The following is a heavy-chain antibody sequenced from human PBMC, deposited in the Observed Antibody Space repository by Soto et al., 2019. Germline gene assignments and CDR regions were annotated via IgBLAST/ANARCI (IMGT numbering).Heavy chain of an antibody. CDR2: IYYDGSTK. Sequence: QVQLVESGGGVVQPGRSLRLSCAASGFTSDNFGMHWVRQGPGKGREWVSVIYYDGSTKYYADSVRGRFTISRDNSKNRLYLQMDSRRAEDTATYYCARIRRVRRAPASRGCWGQGPRVTVSS. CDR1: GFTSDNFG. CDR3: ARIRRVRRAPASRGC. D-gene: IGHD3-10*01. V-gene: IGHV3-33*01. J-gene: IGHJ4*02.